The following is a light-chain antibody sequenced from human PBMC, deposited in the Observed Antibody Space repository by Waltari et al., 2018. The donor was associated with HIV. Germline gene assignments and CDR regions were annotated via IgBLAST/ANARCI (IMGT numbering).Light chain of an antibody. Sequence: QSVLTQPPSASGTPGQRVTISCSGSRSTIGPNSVHWCQQLPGTTPQLLIYRSNHRPSGVPDRFSGSKSGTSGSLAISGLRAEDEADYYCAAWDDSLRGWVFGGGTKLTVL. V-gene: IGLV1-47*01. CDR3: AAWDDSLRGWV. CDR2: RSN. CDR1: RSTIGPNS. J-gene: IGLJ3*02.